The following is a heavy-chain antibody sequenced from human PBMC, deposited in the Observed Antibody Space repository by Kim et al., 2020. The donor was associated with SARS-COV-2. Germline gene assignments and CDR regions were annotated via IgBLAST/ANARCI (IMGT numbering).Heavy chain of an antibody. D-gene: IGHD3-16*01. J-gene: IGHJ5*02. V-gene: IGHV1-69*13. Sequence: SVKVSCKASGGTFSSYAISWVRQAPGQGLEWMGGIIPIFGTANYAQKFQGRVTITADESTSTAYMELSSLRSEDTAVYYCAREEGVMITFGGPGYANWFDPWGQGTLVTVSS. CDR3: AREEGVMITFGGPGYANWFDP. CDR1: GGTFSSYA. CDR2: IIPIFGTA.